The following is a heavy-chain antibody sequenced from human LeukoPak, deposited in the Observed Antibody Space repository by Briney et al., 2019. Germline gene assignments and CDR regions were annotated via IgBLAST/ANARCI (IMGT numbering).Heavy chain of an antibody. CDR2: IIPIFGTA. Sequence: SVKVSCKASGGTFSSYAISWVRQAPGQGLEWMGGIIPIFGTANHAQKFQGRVTITADESTGTAYMELSSLRSEDTAVYYCARGYYYDSSRFYFDYWGQGTLVTVSS. J-gene: IGHJ4*02. D-gene: IGHD3-22*01. CDR1: GGTFSSYA. V-gene: IGHV1-69*13. CDR3: ARGYYYDSSRFYFDY.